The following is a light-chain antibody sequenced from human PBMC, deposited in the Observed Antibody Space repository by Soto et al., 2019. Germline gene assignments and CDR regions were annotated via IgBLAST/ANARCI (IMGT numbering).Light chain of an antibody. V-gene: IGKV3-11*01. CDR3: QHRSDWPRLT. Sequence: EIVMAQSPAALSVSRGERATRSCRASQSVGNYLAWYQQKPGQAPRLLIFDVSNRATGIPARFSGSGSGTDFTLTISSLEPEDFAVYYCQHRSDWPRLTFGGGTKVDIK. CDR2: DVS. CDR1: QSVGNY. J-gene: IGKJ4*01.